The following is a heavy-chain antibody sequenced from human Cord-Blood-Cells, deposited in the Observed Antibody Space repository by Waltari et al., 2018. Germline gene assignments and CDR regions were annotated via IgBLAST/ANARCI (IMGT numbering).Heavy chain of an antibody. J-gene: IGHJ4*02. V-gene: IGHV1-2*02. Sequence: QVQLVQSGAEVKKPGASVKVSCKASGYTFTGYYMHWVRQAPGQGLEWMGWINPNRGGTNYAQKFQGRVTMTRDTSISTAYMELSRLRSDDTAVYYCAREAPNWGSTHLDYWGQGTLVTVSS. D-gene: IGHD7-27*01. CDR3: AREAPNWGSTHLDY. CDR2: INPNRGGT. CDR1: GYTFTGYY.